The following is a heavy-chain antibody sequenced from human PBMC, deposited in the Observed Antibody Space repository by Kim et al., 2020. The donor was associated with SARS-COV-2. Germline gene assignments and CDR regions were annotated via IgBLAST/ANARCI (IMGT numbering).Heavy chain of an antibody. V-gene: IGHV4-34*01. CDR3: ARGLSLSSCYSDY. Sequence: NPSLKSRVTIAVDTSKNQFSLKLSSVTAADTAVYYWARGLSLSSCYSDYWGQGTLVTVSS. D-gene: IGHD2-15*01. J-gene: IGHJ4*02.